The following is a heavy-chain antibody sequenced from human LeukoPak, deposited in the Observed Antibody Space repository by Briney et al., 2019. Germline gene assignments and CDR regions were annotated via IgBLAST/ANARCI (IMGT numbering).Heavy chain of an antibody. V-gene: IGHV3-7*01. CDR3: ARDPDQLLGANLHY. Sequence: GGSLRLSCAASGFTFSSDWMNWVRQAPGKGLEWVANINQDASEKYYVDSVKGRFTISRDNAKNSLYLQMNSLAAEDTAVYFCARDPDQLLGANLHYWGQGTLVTVSS. J-gene: IGHJ4*02. CDR1: GFTFSSDW. D-gene: IGHD1-7*01. CDR2: INQDASEK.